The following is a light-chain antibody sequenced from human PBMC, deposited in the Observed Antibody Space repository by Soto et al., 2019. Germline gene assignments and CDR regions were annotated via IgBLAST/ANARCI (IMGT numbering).Light chain of an antibody. CDR3: QQYCSSPYT. J-gene: IGKJ2*01. V-gene: IGKV3-20*01. CDR2: GAS. CDR1: QSVSSSY. Sequence: EIVLTQSPGTLSLSPGERATLSCRASQSVSSSYLAWYQQKPGQAPRLLIYGASSRATGIPDRFSGSGSGTDFTLTISRREPEDFAVYYCQQYCSSPYTFGQGTKLEIK.